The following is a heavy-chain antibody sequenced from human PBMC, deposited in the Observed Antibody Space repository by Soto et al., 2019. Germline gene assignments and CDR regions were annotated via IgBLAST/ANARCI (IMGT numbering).Heavy chain of an antibody. D-gene: IGHD3-3*01. V-gene: IGHV3-23*01. CDR2: ISGSGGST. J-gene: IGHJ6*02. CDR3: AKEYLSGFLEWLLLGGMDV. CDR1: GFTFSSYA. Sequence: GGSLRLSCAASGFTFSSYAMSWVRQAPGKGLEWVSAISGSGGSTYYADSVKGRFTISRDNSKNTLYLQMNSLRAEDTAVYYCAKEYLSGFLEWLLLGGMDVWGQGTTVTVSS.